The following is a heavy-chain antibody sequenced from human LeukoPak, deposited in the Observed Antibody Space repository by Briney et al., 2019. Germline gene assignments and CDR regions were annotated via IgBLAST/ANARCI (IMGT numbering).Heavy chain of an antibody. D-gene: IGHD2-21*02. Sequence: ASVNVSCKASGYTFTSYGISWVRQAPGQGLEWMGWISAYNGKTNNAQKLQGRTTMTTNTSTSTAYMELRSLRSDDTAVYYCARDSPLTALDYWGQGTLVTVSS. CDR1: GYTFTSYG. J-gene: IGHJ4*02. CDR3: ARDSPLTALDY. CDR2: ISAYNGKT. V-gene: IGHV1-18*01.